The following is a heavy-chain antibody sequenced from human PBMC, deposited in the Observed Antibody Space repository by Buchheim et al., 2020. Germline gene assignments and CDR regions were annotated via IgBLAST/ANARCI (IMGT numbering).Heavy chain of an antibody. CDR2: IYYSGST. CDR3: ARPRTRQLWLQDGYFDY. Sequence: QLQLQESGPGLVKPSETLSLTCTVSGGSISSSSYYWGWIRQPPGKGLEWIGSIYYSGSTYYNPSLTSRLTISVDTSKNQFSQKLSSVTAADTAVYYCARPRTRQLWLQDGYFDYWGQGTL. V-gene: IGHV4-39*07. CDR1: GGSISSSSYY. J-gene: IGHJ4*02. D-gene: IGHD5-18*01.